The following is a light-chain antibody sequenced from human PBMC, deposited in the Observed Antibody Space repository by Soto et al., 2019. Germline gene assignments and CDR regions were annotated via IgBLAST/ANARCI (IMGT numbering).Light chain of an antibody. J-gene: IGLJ1*01. V-gene: IGLV2-14*03. Sequence: QSVLTQPASVSGSPGQSITISCSGTSSDIGSYDHVAWYQQFPGKSPKLIIYAVSDRPSGVSDRFSGSKSGISASLTISGLHTEDEADYYCISYTDRQPYLFGTGTKVTVL. CDR2: AVS. CDR3: ISYTDRQPYL. CDR1: SSDIGSYDH.